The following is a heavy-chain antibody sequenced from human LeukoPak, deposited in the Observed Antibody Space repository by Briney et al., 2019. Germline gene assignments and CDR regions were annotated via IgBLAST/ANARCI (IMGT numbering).Heavy chain of an antibody. Sequence: PGGSLRLSCAASGFTFSSYAMHWVRQAPGKGLEWVAVISYDGSNKYYADSVEGRFTISRDNSKNTLYLQMNSLRAEDTAVYYCARDLRLRGFDYWGQGTLVTVSS. CDR1: GFTFSSYA. CDR3: ARDLRLRGFDY. CDR2: ISYDGSNK. D-gene: IGHD4-17*01. V-gene: IGHV3-30-3*01. J-gene: IGHJ4*02.